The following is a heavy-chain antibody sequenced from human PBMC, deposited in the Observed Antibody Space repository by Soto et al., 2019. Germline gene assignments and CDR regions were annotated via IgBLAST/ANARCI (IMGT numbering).Heavy chain of an antibody. CDR3: ARGPIRFLEWLLPYYYYGMDV. Sequence: PSETLSLTCAVYGGSFSGYYWSWIRQPPGKGLEWIGEINHSGSTNYNPSLKSRVTISVDTAKNQFSLKLSSVTAADTAVYYCARGPIRFLEWLLPYYYYGMDVWGQGTTVTVS. D-gene: IGHD3-3*01. CDR2: INHSGST. J-gene: IGHJ6*02. CDR1: GGSFSGYY. V-gene: IGHV4-34*01.